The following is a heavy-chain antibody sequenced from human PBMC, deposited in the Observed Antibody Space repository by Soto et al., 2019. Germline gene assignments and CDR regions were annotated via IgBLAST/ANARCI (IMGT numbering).Heavy chain of an antibody. Sequence: ASVKVSCKASGYTFTSYYMHWVRQAPGQGLEWMGIINPSGGSTSYAQKLQGRVTMTTDTSTSTAYMELRSLRSDDTAVYYCARASSSWFNWFDPWGQGTLVTVSS. D-gene: IGHD6-13*01. J-gene: IGHJ5*02. CDR1: GYTFTSYY. CDR3: ARASSSWFNWFDP. CDR2: INPSGGST. V-gene: IGHV1-46*01.